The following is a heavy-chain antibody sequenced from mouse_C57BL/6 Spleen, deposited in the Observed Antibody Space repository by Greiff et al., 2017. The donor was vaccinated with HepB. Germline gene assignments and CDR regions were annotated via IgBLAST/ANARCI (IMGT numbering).Heavy chain of an antibody. J-gene: IGHJ2*01. CDR1: GYTFTSYG. CDR2: IYPRSGNT. D-gene: IGHD2-2*01. V-gene: IGHV1-81*01. CDR3: ARSTMVTTYFDY. Sequence: VKLMESGAELARPGASVKLSCKASGYTFTSYGISWVKQRTGQGLEWIGEIYPRSGNTYYNEKFKGKATLTADKSSSTAYMELRSLTSEDSAVYFCARSTMVTTYFDYWGQGTTLTVSS.